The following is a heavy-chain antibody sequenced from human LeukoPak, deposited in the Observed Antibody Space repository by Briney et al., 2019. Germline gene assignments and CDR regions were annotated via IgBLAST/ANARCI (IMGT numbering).Heavy chain of an antibody. CDR2: INHSGST. J-gene: IGHJ4*02. D-gene: IGHD2-15*01. V-gene: IGHV4-34*01. CDR3: ARGGYCSGGSCYYFDY. CDR1: AGSISSSY. Sequence: SETLSLTCTVSAGSISSSYWSWIRQPPGKGLERIGEINHSGSTNYNPSLKSRVTISVDTSKNQFSLKLSSVTAADTAVYYCARGGYCSGGSCYYFDYWGQGTLVTVSA.